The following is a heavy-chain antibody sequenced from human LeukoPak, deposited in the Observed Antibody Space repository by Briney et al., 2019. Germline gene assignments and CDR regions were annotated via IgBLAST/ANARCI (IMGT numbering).Heavy chain of an antibody. CDR3: AKVESWELLGDAFDI. V-gene: IGHV3-23*01. CDR1: GFTFSSYA. D-gene: IGHD1-26*01. J-gene: IGHJ3*02. CDR2: ISGSGGST. Sequence: GSLRLSCAASGFTFSSYAMSWVRQAPRKGLEWVSAISGSGGSTYYADSVKGRFTISRDNSKNTLYLQMNSLRAEDTAVYYCAKVESWELLGDAFDIWGQGTMVTVSS.